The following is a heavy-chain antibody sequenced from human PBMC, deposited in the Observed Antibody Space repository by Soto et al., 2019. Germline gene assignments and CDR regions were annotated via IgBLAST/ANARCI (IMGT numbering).Heavy chain of an antibody. CDR2: ISGSGGST. J-gene: IGHJ4*02. Sequence: EVQLLESGGGLVQPGGSLRLSCAASGFTFSSYAMSWVRQAPGKGLEWVSAISGSGGSTYYADSVKGRFTISRDNSKNTLYLQMNSLRAEDTAVYYCAKVISDCSSTSCLRTLDYWGQGSLVTVSS. V-gene: IGHV3-23*01. CDR1: GFTFSSYA. D-gene: IGHD2-2*01. CDR3: AKVISDCSSTSCLRTLDY.